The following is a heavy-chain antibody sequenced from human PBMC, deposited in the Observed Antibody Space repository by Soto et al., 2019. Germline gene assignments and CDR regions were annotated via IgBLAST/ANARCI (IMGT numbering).Heavy chain of an antibody. J-gene: IGHJ4*02. D-gene: IGHD5-12*01. Sequence: QVQLVESGGGVVQPGRSLRLSCTASGFTFSSSVMHWVRQAPGKGLEWVAVMSYDGVNKYYADSVKGRFTISRDNSKDTVYLQMNSLRSEDTAVYYCTRDYKYVGGYDPTYYFDYWGQGTLVTVSS. V-gene: IGHV3-30-3*01. CDR2: MSYDGVNK. CDR3: TRDYKYVGGYDPTYYFDY. CDR1: GFTFSSSV.